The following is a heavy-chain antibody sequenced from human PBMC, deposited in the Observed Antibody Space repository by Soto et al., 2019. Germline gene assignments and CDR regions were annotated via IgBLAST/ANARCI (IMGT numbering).Heavy chain of an antibody. V-gene: IGHV3-7*03. CDR1: GFTLSSFW. Sequence: SLRLSCATSGFTLSSFWMSWVRQAPGKGLEWVATIKEDGHEGYYVDSVRGRFTISRDNAENSVYLQMNSLRAEDTAVYYCARVQSNGYLSYWGQGTLVTVSA. D-gene: IGHD3-22*01. J-gene: IGHJ4*02. CDR2: IKEDGHEG. CDR3: ARVQSNGYLSY.